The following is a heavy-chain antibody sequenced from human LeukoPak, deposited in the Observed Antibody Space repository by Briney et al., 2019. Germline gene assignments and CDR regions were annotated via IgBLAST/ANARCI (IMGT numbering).Heavy chain of an antibody. J-gene: IGHJ4*02. CDR3: ARDRDSSSPRLTTIGY. V-gene: IGHV3-48*01. CDR2: ISSSSSSTI. Sequence: PGGSLRLSCAASGFTFSSYSMNWVRQAPGKGLEWVSYISSSSSSTIYYADSVKGRFTISRDNAKNSLYLQMNSLRAEDTAVYYCARDRDSSSPRLTTIGYWGQGTLVTVSS. D-gene: IGHD6-6*01. CDR1: GFTFSSYS.